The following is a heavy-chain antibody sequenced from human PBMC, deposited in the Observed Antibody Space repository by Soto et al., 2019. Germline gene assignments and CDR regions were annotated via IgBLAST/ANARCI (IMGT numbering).Heavy chain of an antibody. V-gene: IGHV3-30*18. CDR3: AKYTGADY. D-gene: IGHD2-2*02. CDR1: GFTFSNYG. CDR2: ISYDGSDQ. J-gene: IGHJ4*02. Sequence: QVQLVESGGGVVQPGRSLRLSCAASGFTFSNYGMYWVRQAPGKGLEWVARISYDGSDQFYGDSVKGRFTISRDNSKNILYVQMNSLRSEDTAVYYCAKYTGADYWGQGTVVTVSA.